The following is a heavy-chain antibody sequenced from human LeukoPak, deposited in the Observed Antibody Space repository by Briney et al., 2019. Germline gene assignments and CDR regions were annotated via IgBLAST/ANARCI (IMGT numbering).Heavy chain of an antibody. Sequence: RRESLKIFCKGSGYSFSSYWIGWVRQMPGKGLEWMGIIYPRDSDTRYSPSFQGQVTISADKSISTAYLQWSSLKASDTAMYYCARHESDGDYAWGQGTLVTVSS. CDR2: IYPRDSDT. V-gene: IGHV5-51*01. CDR1: GYSFSSYW. CDR3: ARHESDGDYA. J-gene: IGHJ5*02. D-gene: IGHD3-16*01.